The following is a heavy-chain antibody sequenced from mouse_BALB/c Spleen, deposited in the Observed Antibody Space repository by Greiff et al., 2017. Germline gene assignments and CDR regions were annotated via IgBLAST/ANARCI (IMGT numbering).Heavy chain of an antibody. J-gene: IGHJ3*01. CDR1: GYTFTDYA. CDR2: ISTYYGDA. V-gene: IGHV1S137*01. D-gene: IGHD2-4*01. CDR3: AREDDYDGVPFAD. Sequence: VQLQQSGAELVRPGVSVKISCKGSGYTFTDYAMHWVKQSHAKSLEWIGVISTYYGDASYNQKFKGKATMTVDKSSSTAYMELARLTSEDSAIYYCAREDDYDGVPFADWGQGTLVTVSA.